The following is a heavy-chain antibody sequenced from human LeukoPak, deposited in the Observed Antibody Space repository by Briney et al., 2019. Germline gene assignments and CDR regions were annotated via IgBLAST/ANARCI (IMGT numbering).Heavy chain of an antibody. CDR2: IYYTGST. V-gene: IGHV4-59*12. CDR1: GGSISIYY. J-gene: IGHJ6*02. D-gene: IGHD3-10*01. Sequence: SETLSLTCTVSGGSISIYYWSWIRQPPGKGLEWIGYIYYTGSTKYNPSLKSRVTISVDTSKNRFSLKLSSVTAADTAVYFCARPYGSGTKGLGMDVWGQGTTVTVSS. CDR3: ARPYGSGTKGLGMDV.